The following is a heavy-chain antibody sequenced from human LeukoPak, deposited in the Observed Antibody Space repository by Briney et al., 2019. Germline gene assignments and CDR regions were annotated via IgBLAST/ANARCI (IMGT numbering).Heavy chain of an antibody. V-gene: IGHV3-15*01. J-gene: IGHJ4*02. Sequence: GGTLRLSCAASGFTFNDAWMNWVRQGSGKGLEWVGRIKSKTDGGTTDYAAPVKGRFTISRDDSKNILYLQMNSLRIEDTAVYYCSTGRLDYWGQGILVTVSS. CDR2: IKSKTDGGTT. CDR1: GFTFNDAW. CDR3: STGRLDY.